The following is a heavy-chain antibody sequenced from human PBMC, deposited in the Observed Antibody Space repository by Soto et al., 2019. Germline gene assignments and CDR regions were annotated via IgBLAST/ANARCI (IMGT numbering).Heavy chain of an antibody. D-gene: IGHD6-19*01. J-gene: IGHJ4*02. CDR2: IYYSGST. Sequence: QVQLQESGPGLVKPSETLSLTCTVSGGSISSYYWSWIRQPPGKGLGWIGYIYYSGSTNYNPSLKSRVTISVDTSKNQFSLKLSSVTAADTAVYYCASAASSGRFDYWGQGTLVTVSS. CDR1: GGSISSYY. CDR3: ASAASSGRFDY. V-gene: IGHV4-59*01.